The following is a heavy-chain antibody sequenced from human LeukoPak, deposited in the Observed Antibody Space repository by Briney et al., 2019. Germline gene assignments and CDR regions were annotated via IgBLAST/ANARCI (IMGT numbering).Heavy chain of an antibody. J-gene: IGHJ4*02. CDR2: IRYDGSNK. CDR1: GFTFSSYN. D-gene: IGHD6-13*01. CDR3: AKDYYGSSSEGYYFDY. Sequence: PGGSLRLSCAASGFTFSSYNMNWVRQAPGKGLEWVAFIRYDGSNKYYADSVKGRFTISRDNSKNTLYLQMNSLRAEDTAVYYCAKDYYGSSSEGYYFDYWGQGTLVTVSS. V-gene: IGHV3-30*02.